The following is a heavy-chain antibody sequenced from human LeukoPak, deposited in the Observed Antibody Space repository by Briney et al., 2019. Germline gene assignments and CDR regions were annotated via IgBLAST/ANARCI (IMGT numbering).Heavy chain of an antibody. J-gene: IGHJ4*02. D-gene: IGHD6-13*01. CDR2: IYHSGST. CDR3: AREQQLVKYPDY. CDR1: GGSISSGGYY. V-gene: IGHV4-30-2*01. Sequence: SQTLSLTCTVSGGSISSGGYYWSWIRQPPGKGLEWIGYIYHSGSTYYNPSLKSRVTISVDRSKNQFSLKLSSVTAADTAVYYCAREQQLVKYPDYWGQGTLVTVSS.